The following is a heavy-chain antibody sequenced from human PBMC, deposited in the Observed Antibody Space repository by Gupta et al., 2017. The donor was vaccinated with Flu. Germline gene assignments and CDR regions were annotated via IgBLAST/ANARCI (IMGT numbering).Heavy chain of an antibody. CDR3: ARGTGRYRTYFDY. J-gene: IGHJ4*02. D-gene: IGHD1-26*01. Sequence: VRQAPGKGLEWVATIWYDGSHEYYADSVKGRFAISRDNSKNILYLQMNSLRVEDTAVYYCARGTGRYRTYFDYWGQGTLVTVSS. CDR2: IWYDGSHE. V-gene: IGHV3-33*01.